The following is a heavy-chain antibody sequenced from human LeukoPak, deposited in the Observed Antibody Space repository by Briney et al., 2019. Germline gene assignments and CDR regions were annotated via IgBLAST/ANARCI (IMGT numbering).Heavy chain of an antibody. D-gene: IGHD2-15*01. Sequence: SVKVSCKASGCTFSSYAINWVRQAPGQGLEWMGKIIPILNIAHYAQKFQGRVTITADKSTNTAYMDLSSLRSEDTAVYYCARAPGSGEINFDYWGQGTLVTVSS. V-gene: IGHV1-69*04. CDR3: ARAPGSGEINFDY. J-gene: IGHJ4*02. CDR1: GCTFSSYA. CDR2: IIPILNIA.